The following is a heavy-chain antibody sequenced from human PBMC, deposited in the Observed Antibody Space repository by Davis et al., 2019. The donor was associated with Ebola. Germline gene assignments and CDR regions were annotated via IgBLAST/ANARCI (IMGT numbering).Heavy chain of an antibody. CDR3: ARDGEVLERRVGTIDI. CDR1: GYTFTSYY. J-gene: IGHJ3*02. V-gene: IGHV1-46*01. Sequence: ASVPVSCKASGYTFTSYYMHWLRQAPAQRLEWMGIINPIGGSSSNAQKFQARVTLTRDTSNNTVYMELSSLGSEDTAVYYCARDGEVLERRVGTIDIWGQGTMVTVSS. D-gene: IGHD1-1*01. CDR2: INPIGGSS.